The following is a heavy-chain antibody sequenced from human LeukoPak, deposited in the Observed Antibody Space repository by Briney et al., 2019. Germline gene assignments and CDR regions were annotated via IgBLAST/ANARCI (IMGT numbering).Heavy chain of an antibody. D-gene: IGHD3-22*01. V-gene: IGHV3-74*01. CDR2: IKSDGGT. CDR1: GFTFSTYW. Sequence: GGSLRLSCAASGFTFSTYWMHWVRQAPGKGLVWVSRIKSDGGTNYADSVKGRFTISRDNAKKTVSLQMNSLRPEDTGVYYCARAPSEIGGYYPEYFRHWGQGTLLSASS. J-gene: IGHJ1*01. CDR3: ARAPSEIGGYYPEYFRH.